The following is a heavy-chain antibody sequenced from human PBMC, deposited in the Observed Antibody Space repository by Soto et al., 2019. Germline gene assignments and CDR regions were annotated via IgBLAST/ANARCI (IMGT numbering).Heavy chain of an antibody. D-gene: IGHD5-18*01. CDR1: GFSLTTRGVG. V-gene: IGHV2-5*01. CDR2: IYWNDDE. Sequence: QITLKESGPTLVKPTQTLTLTCTFSGFSLTTRGVGVGWIRQPPGKALEWLALIYWNDDEAYRPSPKSRPTIPTATSKNQVVLTMTNMDPVDTATYYCAHTARAYSYKCDCWAQGTRVTVSS. CDR3: AHTARAYSYKCDC. J-gene: IGHJ4*02.